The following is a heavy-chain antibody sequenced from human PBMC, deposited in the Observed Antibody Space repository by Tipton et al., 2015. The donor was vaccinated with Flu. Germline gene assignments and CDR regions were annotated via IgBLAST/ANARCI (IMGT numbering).Heavy chain of an antibody. J-gene: IGHJ6*02. CDR1: GFTFSSYA. V-gene: IGHV3-23*01. CDR2: ISGSGGST. CDR3: ARDPNGLSIAVAGTYYYYYGMDV. D-gene: IGHD6-19*01. Sequence: SLRLSCAASGFTFSSYAMSWVRQAPGKGLEWVSAISGSGGSTYYADSVKGRFTISRDNAKNSLYLQMNSLRAEDTAVYYCARDPNGLSIAVAGTYYYYYGMDVWGQGTTVAVSS.